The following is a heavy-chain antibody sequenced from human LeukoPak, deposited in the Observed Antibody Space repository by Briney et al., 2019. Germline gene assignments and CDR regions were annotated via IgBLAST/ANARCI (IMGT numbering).Heavy chain of an antibody. CDR1: GGSISSSSYY. J-gene: IGHJ4*02. V-gene: IGHV4-39*01. CDR3: ATRYCSGGSCYAVDY. D-gene: IGHD2-15*01. CDR2: IYYSGST. Sequence: PSETLPLTCTVSGGSISSSSYYWGWMRQPPGMGLEWIGSIYYSGSTYYNPSLKSRVTISVDTSKNQFSLKLSSVTAADTAVYYCATRYCSGGSCYAVDYWGQGTLVTASS.